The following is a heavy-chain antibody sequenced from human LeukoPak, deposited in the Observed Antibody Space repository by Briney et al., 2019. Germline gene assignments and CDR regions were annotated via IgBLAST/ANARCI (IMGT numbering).Heavy chain of an antibody. CDR2: IKSKADDGTA. Sequence: GGSLTLSCAASGFTFTNAWMSWVRQAPGKGPEWVGRIKSKADDGTADYGAPVKGRFTMSRDDSKNTLYLQMNSLKTEDTAVYYCATYYASGSLDPWGQGTPVTVSS. CDR1: GFTFTNAW. D-gene: IGHD3-10*01. J-gene: IGHJ5*02. CDR3: ATYYASGSLDP. V-gene: IGHV3-15*01.